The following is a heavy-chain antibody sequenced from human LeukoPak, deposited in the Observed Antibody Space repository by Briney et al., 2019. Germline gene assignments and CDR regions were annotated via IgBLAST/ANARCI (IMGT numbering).Heavy chain of an antibody. D-gene: IGHD2-15*01. V-gene: IGHV4-61*01. Sequence: SETLSLTCTVSGGSVSSGSFYGSWIRQTPGKGLEWIGYIYYTGSTNYNPSLESRVTISVDTSKNQFSLKLSSVTAADTAVYYCARDTGYCSGGSCYHNYFDFWGQGALVTVSS. CDR2: IYYTGST. CDR1: GGSVSSGSFY. J-gene: IGHJ4*02. CDR3: ARDTGYCSGGSCYHNYFDF.